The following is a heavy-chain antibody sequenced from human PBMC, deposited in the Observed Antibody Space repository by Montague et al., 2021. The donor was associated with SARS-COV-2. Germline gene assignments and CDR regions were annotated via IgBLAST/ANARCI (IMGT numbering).Heavy chain of an antibody. V-gene: IGHV4-34*01. D-gene: IGHD3-10*01. Sequence: SETLSLTCAVYGGPFSGYYWTWIRQPPGKGLEWIGDINHGGRTNYNPSLKSRVTISAETSKNQFSLRVNSVTAADTAVYFCARGIRGVIILYDYYLMVVWGQGTTVSVSS. CDR3: ARGIRGVIILYDYYLMVV. CDR2: INHGGRT. CDR1: GGPFSGYY. J-gene: IGHJ6*02.